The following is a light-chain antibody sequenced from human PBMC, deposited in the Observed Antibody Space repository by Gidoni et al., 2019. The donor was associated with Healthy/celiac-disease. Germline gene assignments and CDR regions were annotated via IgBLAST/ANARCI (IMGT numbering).Light chain of an antibody. J-gene: IGKJ3*01. V-gene: IGKV3-11*01. CDR3: QQRSNWPGFT. CDR2: DAS. Sequence: EIVLTQSPATLSLSPGERATLSCRASQSVSSYLAWYQQKPGQAPRLLIYDASNRATGIPARFSGSGSVTDFTLTISSLEPEDFAVYYCQQRSNWPGFTFGPXTKVDIK. CDR1: QSVSSY.